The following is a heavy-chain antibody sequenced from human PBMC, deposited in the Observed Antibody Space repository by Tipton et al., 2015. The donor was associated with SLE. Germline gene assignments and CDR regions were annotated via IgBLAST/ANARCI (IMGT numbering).Heavy chain of an antibody. CDR3: ARDRLGGPFDS. CDR2: IYDSGTT. V-gene: IGHV4-59*01. CDR1: GGSFSGYY. D-gene: IGHD1-26*01. Sequence: LRLSCTVSGGSFSGYYWNWIRQPPGKGLEWIGYIYDSGTTNFNPSLKSRVIISEDTSKNQFSLKLSSVTAADTAVYYCARDRLGGPFDSWGQGTLVIVSS. J-gene: IGHJ4*02.